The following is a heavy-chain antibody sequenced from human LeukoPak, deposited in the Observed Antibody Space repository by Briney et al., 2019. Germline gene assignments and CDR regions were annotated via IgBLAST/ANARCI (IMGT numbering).Heavy chain of an antibody. CDR1: GYTLTELS. CDR3: ASEIYGSRGRPFDP. J-gene: IGHJ5*02. D-gene: IGHD3-10*01. V-gene: IGHV1-24*01. Sequence: GASVKVSCKVSGYTLTELSMHWVRQAPGKGLEWMGGFDPEDGETIYAQKLQGRVTMTTDTSTSTAYMELRSLRSDDTAVYYCASEIYGSRGRPFDPWGQGTLVTVSS. CDR2: FDPEDGET.